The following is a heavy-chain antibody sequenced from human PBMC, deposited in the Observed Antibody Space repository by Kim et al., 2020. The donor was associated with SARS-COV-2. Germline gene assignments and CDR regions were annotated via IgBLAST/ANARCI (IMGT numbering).Heavy chain of an antibody. Sequence: GGSLRLSCAASGFTFSSYDMHWVRQATGKGLEWVSDIGTAGDTYYPGSVKGRFTISRENAKNSLYLQMNSLRAGDTAVYYCARADYGGNYYYYGMDVWGQGTTVTVSS. CDR1: GFTFSSYD. V-gene: IGHV3-13*01. D-gene: IGHD4-17*01. CDR3: ARADYGGNYYYYGMDV. CDR2: IGTAGDT. J-gene: IGHJ6*02.